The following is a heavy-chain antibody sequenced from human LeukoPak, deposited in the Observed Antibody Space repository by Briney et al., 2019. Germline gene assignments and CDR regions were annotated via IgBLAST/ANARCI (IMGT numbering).Heavy chain of an antibody. D-gene: IGHD3-10*01. J-gene: IGHJ5*02. CDR3: ARDQMSSSGRGIRFDWLDP. CDR2: INPNSGGT. CDR1: GYRFTGYF. V-gene: IGHV1-2*02. Sequence: ASVKVSCKASGYRFTGYFIHWVRQAPGQGLEWMGWINPNSGGTKSAQKFQGRVTFTRDTSTSTIYMDLSTLTSDDTAIYYCARDQMSSSGRGIRFDWLDPWGQGTLVTVSS.